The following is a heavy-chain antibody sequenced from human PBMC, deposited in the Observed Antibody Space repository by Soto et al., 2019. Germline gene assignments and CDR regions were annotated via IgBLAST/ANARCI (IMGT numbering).Heavy chain of an antibody. Sequence: QVQLQESGPGLVKPSETLSLTCTVSGGSINSYCWSWIRQPPGQGLEWIAYIFDSGNANYNPSLKRRVTISVDTSKNQFSLKLTSVTAADRAVYYCARHRRTTVGKFYFDNWGQGALVTVSS. J-gene: IGHJ4*02. CDR2: IFDSGNA. CDR3: ARHRRTTVGKFYFDN. D-gene: IGHD4-4*01. V-gene: IGHV4-59*08. CDR1: GGSINSYC.